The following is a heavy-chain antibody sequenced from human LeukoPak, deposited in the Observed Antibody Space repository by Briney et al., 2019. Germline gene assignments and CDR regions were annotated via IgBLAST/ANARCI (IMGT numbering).Heavy chain of an antibody. V-gene: IGHV5-51*01. CDR1: GYTFTSYW. CDR3: ARRGYCSGGGCYSAAFDI. Sequence: GESLKISCKGSGYTFTSYWIGWVRQMPGKDLESMGFIYPGDSDTRYSPSFEGQVTISADKSISTAYLQWSSLEASDTAMYYCARRGYCSGGGCYSAAFDIWGQGTVVTVSS. CDR2: IYPGDSDT. D-gene: IGHD2-15*01. J-gene: IGHJ3*02.